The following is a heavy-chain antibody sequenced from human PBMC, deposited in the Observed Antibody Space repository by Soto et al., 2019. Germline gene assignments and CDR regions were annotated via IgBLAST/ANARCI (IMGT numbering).Heavy chain of an antibody. CDR1: GYTFTGYY. CDR3: ARDGWDYYDSSGYGY. J-gene: IGHJ4*02. D-gene: IGHD3-22*01. CDR2: INPNSGGT. Sequence: GASVKVSCKASGYTFTGYYMHWVRQAPGQGLEWMGWINPNSGGTNYAQKLQGRVTMTRDTSISTAYMELSRLRSDDTAVYYCARDGWDYYDSSGYGYWGQGTLVTVSS. V-gene: IGHV1-2*02.